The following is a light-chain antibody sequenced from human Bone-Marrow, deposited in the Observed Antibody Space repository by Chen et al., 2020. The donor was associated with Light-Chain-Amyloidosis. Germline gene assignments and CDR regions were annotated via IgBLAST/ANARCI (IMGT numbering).Light chain of an antibody. CDR2: AVS. Sequence: QSPLTQPASVSGSPGPSVTISCTGTSGDVGTYNYVSWYQQHPGKAPKVMIYAVSNRPSGVSNRFSGSKSGNTASLTISGLQAEDEADYYCSSFTSSSSYVFGPGTKVTVL. CDR1: SGDVGTYNY. CDR3: SSFTSSSSYV. V-gene: IGLV2-14*01. J-gene: IGLJ1*01.